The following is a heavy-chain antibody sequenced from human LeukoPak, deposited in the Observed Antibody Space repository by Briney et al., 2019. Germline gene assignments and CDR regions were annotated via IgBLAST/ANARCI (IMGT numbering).Heavy chain of an antibody. V-gene: IGHV1-18*01. CDR1: GYTFSSYG. CDR3: ERPANMHLDWFMDY. Sequence: ASVKVSCKASGYTFSSYGISWVRQAPGQGLEWMGWISAYNGDTKYAQSVQDRITMTTDTTTTTAYMELRSLSSDDTPVYYCERPANMHLDWFMDYWRQGTLVTVSS. CDR2: ISAYNGDT. D-gene: IGHD3-9*01. J-gene: IGHJ4*02.